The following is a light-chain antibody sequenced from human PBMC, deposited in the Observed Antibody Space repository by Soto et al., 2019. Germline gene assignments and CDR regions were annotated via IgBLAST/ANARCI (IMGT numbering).Light chain of an antibody. CDR2: DVR. V-gene: IGLV2-14*03. J-gene: IGLJ1*01. CDR3: SAYTSSSTPYV. CDR1: SSDVGGYNY. Sequence: QSALTQPPSASGSPGQSVAISCTGTSSDVGGYNYVSWYQQHPDTAPKLIIYDVRYRPSGVSNRFSGSKSGNTASLTISGLQAEDEADYYCSAYTSSSTPYVFGSGTKVTVL.